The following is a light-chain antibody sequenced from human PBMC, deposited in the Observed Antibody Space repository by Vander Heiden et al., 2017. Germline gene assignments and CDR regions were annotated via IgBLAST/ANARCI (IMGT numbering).Light chain of an antibody. CDR3: QQRNSWPRT. V-gene: IGKV3-11*01. J-gene: IGKJ2*01. CDR2: DAS. CDR1: QSISAD. Sequence: EIALTQSPATLYLSPGETATLSCRASQSISADLAWYHQKPGQAPRLLIYDASNRATGIPARFSGSGSGTDFTLTISSLEPEDFAVYYCQQRNSWPRTFGQGTKVEI.